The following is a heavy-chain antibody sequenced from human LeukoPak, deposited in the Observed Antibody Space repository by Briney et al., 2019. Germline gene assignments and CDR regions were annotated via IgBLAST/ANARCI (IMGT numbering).Heavy chain of an antibody. CDR3: ARDCIATGGSLDY. J-gene: IGHJ4*02. D-gene: IGHD6-13*01. CDR2: IKQDGSEK. Sequence: GGSLRLSCAASGFTFSNYWMSWVRQAPGKWLEWVANIKQDGSEKYFVDSVKGRFTISRDNAKNSLYLQMNSLRVEDTAVYYCARDCIATGGSLDYWGQGTLVTVSS. V-gene: IGHV3-7*01. CDR1: GFTFSNYW.